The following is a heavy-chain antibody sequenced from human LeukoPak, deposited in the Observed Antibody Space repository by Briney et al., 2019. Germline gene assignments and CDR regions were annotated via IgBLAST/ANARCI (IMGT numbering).Heavy chain of an antibody. CDR2: ISYDGSDK. D-gene: IGHD5-18*01. V-gene: IGHV3-30*03. CDR3: VRDTTMRYFDY. CDR1: GFTFSSYG. J-gene: IGHJ4*02. Sequence: PGGSLRLSCAASGFTFSSYGMHWVRQAPGKGLEWVAVISYDGSDKKYADSVKGRLTISRDNAKNLLYLQMNSLRAEDTAVYYCVRDTTMRYFDYWGQGTLVTVSS.